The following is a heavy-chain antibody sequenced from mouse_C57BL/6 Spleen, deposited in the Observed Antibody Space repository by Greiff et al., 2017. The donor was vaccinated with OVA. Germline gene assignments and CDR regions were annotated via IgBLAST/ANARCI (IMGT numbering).Heavy chain of an antibody. J-gene: IGHJ2*01. CDR1: GFTFSNYW. CDR3: TLITTVVAPFDY. Sequence: EVQLVESGGGLVQPGGSMKLSCVASGFTFSNYWMNWVRQSPEKGLEWVAQIRLKSDNYATHYAESVKGRFTISRDDSKSSVYLQMNNLRAEDTGIYYCTLITTVVAPFDYWGQGTTLTVSS. D-gene: IGHD1-1*01. V-gene: IGHV6-3*01. CDR2: IRLKSDNYAT.